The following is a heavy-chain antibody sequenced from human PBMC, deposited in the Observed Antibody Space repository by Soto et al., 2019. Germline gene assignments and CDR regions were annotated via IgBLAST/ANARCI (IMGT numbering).Heavy chain of an antibody. CDR1: GGSISSYY. CDR2: IYYSGST. D-gene: IGHD4-17*01. J-gene: IGHJ4*02. CDR3: ARTHGDLHY. Sequence: QVQLQESGPGLVKPSETLSLTCTVSGGSISSYYWSWIRQPPGKGLEWIGYIYYSGSTHYNPSLTCRVTIAVDTSKQQFSLKLSSVSAADTAVYSCARTHGDLHYWGQGTLVTVS. V-gene: IGHV4-59*01.